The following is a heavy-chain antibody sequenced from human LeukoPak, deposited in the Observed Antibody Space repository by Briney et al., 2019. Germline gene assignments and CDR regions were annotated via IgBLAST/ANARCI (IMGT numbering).Heavy chain of an antibody. D-gene: IGHD4-11*01. CDR1: GFTFSSYS. V-gene: IGHV3-74*01. J-gene: IGHJ6*03. Sequence: PGGSLRLSCAASGFTFSSYSMNWVRQAPGKGLVWVSRINGDGSNTTYANSVKGRFTISRDNAKNTLYLQMNSLRADDTAVYYCVRDYRYFYYYMDAWGNGTTVTVSS. CDR3: VRDYRYFYYYMDA. CDR2: INGDGSNT.